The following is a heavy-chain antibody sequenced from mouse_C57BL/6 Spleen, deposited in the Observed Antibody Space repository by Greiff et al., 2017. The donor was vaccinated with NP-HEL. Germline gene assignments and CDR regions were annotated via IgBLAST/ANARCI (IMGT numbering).Heavy chain of an antibody. CDR2: IDPSDSYT. Sequence: VKLQQPGAELVKPGASVKLSCKASGYTFTSYWMQWVKQRPGQGLEWIGEIDPSDSYTNYNQKFKGKATLTVDTSSSTAYMQLSSLTSEDSAVYYCARRDGYNYYAMDYWGQGTSVTVSS. CDR1: GYTFTSYW. CDR3: ARRDGYNYYAMDY. J-gene: IGHJ4*01. D-gene: IGHD2-3*01. V-gene: IGHV1-50*01.